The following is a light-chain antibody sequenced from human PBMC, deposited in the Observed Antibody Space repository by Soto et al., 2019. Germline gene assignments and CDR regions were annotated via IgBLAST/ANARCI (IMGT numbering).Light chain of an antibody. J-gene: IGKJ2*01. V-gene: IGKV3-20*01. Sequence: EIILTQSPGTLSLSPGERATLSCRGSQSLSRAFLAWYQQKPGQAPRLLMYQTSSRASGVPDRFSGSGSGTDFTRTISGLEPEDSAVYYCQHYGGTPAYTFGQGTKLQI. CDR1: QSLSRAF. CDR3: QHYGGTPAYT. CDR2: QTS.